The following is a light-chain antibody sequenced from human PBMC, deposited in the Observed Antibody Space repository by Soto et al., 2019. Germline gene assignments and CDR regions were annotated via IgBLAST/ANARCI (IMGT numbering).Light chain of an antibody. CDR1: SSDVGGYNY. Sequence: LTRPASVSGSPGQSITISCTGTSSDVGGYNYVSWYQQHPGKAPKLMIYEVSNRPSGVSNRFSGSKSGNTASLTISGLQAEDEADYYCSSYTSSSTLVVFGTGTRSPS. V-gene: IGLV2-14*01. CDR3: SSYTSSSTLVV. J-gene: IGLJ1*01. CDR2: EVS.